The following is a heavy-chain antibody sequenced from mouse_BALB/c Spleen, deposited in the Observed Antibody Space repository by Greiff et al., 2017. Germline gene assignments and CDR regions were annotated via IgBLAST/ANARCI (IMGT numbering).Heavy chain of an antibody. J-gene: IGHJ4*01. V-gene: IGHV5-12-1*01. Sequence: DVKLVESGGGLVKPGGSLKLSCAASGFAFSSYDMSWVRQTPEKRLEWVAYISSGGGSTYYPDTVKGRFTISRDNAKNTLYLQMSSLKSEDTAMYYCARHRYDVGYYYAMDYWGQGTSVTVSS. CDR3: ARHRYDVGYYYAMDY. CDR2: ISSGGGST. D-gene: IGHD2-3*01. CDR1: GFAFSSYD.